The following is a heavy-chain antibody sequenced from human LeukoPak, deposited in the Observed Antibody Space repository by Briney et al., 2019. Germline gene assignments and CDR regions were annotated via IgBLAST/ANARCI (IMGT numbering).Heavy chain of an antibody. Sequence: SETLSLTCTVSGGSISSGSYYWSWIRQPPGKGLERIGYIYYSGSTNYNPSLKSRVTISVDTSKNQFSLKLSSVTAADTAVYYCARNPDSSGWTFDYWGQGTLVTVSS. CDR1: GGSISSGSYY. J-gene: IGHJ4*02. V-gene: IGHV4-61*01. D-gene: IGHD6-19*01. CDR2: IYYSGST. CDR3: ARNPDSSGWTFDY.